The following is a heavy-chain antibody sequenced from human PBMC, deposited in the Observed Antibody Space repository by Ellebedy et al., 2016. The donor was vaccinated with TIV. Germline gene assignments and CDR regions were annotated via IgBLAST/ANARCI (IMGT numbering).Heavy chain of an antibody. D-gene: IGHD2-15*01. Sequence: GGSLRLXXAASGFTFSSYWMSWVRQAPGKGLEWVANIKQDGSEKYYVDSVKGRFTISRDNAKNSLYLQMNSLRAEDTAVYYCARGSSWWGNGMDVWGQGTTVTVSS. CDR2: IKQDGSEK. V-gene: IGHV3-7*01. CDR3: ARGSSWWGNGMDV. J-gene: IGHJ6*02. CDR1: GFTFSSYW.